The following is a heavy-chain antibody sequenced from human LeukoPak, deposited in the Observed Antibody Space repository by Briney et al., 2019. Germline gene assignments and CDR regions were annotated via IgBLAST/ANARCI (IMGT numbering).Heavy chain of an antibody. CDR1: GFTFSSYS. CDR2: ISSSSSYI. CDR3: ARETRYRFGESYYGMDV. V-gene: IGHV3-21*01. D-gene: IGHD3-10*01. J-gene: IGHJ6*02. Sequence: PGGSLRLSCAASGFTFSSYSMNWVRQAPGKGLEWVSSISSSSSYIYYADSVKGRFTISRDNAKNSLYLQMNSLRAEDTAVYYCARETRYRFGESYYGMDVWGQGTTVTVSS.